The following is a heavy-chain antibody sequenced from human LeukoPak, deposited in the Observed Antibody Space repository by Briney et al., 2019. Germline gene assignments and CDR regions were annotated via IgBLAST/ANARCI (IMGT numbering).Heavy chain of an antibody. J-gene: IGHJ4*02. CDR3: ASNYDSSGYYYFPFDY. CDR2: IYYSGST. D-gene: IGHD3-22*01. V-gene: IGHV4-59*12. CDR1: GGSISSDY. Sequence: SETLSLTCTVSGGSISSDYRSWIRQPPGKGLEWIGYIYYSGSTDYNPSLKGRVTISVDTSKKRFSLKLSSVTAADSAVYYCASNYDSSGYYYFPFDYWGQGTLVTVSS.